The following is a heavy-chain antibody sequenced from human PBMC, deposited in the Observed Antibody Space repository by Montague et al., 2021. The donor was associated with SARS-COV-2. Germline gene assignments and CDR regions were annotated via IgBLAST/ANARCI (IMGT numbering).Heavy chain of an antibody. D-gene: IGHD1-26*01. Sequence: SLRLSCVAYGFTFSSYWMSLVRQTPGKGLEWVANIKPDGGEKHYXDSXKGRFTISRDNAKNSLNLQMDSLRAEDTALYYCARDSRIVGATGGMDVWGQGTTVIVSS. V-gene: IGHV3-7*03. J-gene: IGHJ6*02. CDR3: ARDSRIVGATGGMDV. CDR2: IKPDGGEK. CDR1: GFTFSSYW.